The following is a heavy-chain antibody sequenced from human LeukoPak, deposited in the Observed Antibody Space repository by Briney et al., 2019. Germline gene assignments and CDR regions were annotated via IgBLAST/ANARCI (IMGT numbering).Heavy chain of an antibody. CDR1: GYTFTRYT. J-gene: IGHJ4*02. Sequence: ASVKVSCKASGYTFTRYTMSWVRQAPGQGLEWMGWINTNTGNPTYAQGFTGRFVFSLDTSVGTSYLQISSLKAEDIAVYYCARDVNAAMEYWGQGTLVTVSS. V-gene: IGHV7-4-1*02. CDR3: ARDVNAAMEY. D-gene: IGHD5-18*01. CDR2: INTNTGNP.